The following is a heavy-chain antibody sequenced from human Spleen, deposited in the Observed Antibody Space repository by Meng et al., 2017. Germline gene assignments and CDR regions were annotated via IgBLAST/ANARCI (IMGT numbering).Heavy chain of an antibody. V-gene: IGHV3-23*01. D-gene: IGHD1-26*01. CDR3: AKYMGGSYYFDY. J-gene: IGHJ4*02. CDR1: GFTFSSYA. Sequence: GESLKISCAASGFTFSSYAMSWVRQAPGKGLEWVSAISGSGGSTYYADSVKGRFTISRDNSKNTLYLQMNSLRAEDTAVYYCAKYMGGSYYFDYWGQGTLVTVSS. CDR2: ISGSGGST.